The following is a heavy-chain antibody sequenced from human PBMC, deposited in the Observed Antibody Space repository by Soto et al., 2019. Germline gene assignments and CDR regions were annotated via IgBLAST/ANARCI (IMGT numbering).Heavy chain of an antibody. CDR3: GRGEVDRYNWNYGIDY. V-gene: IGHV4-4*07. J-gene: IGHJ4*02. D-gene: IGHD1-7*01. CDR1: GGSISNYF. Sequence: SETLSLTCTVSGGSISNYFCNWIRQPAGKGLEWIGRIDNSGSTNYNPSLKSRITMSADTSKNQFSLKLSSVTAADTAVYYCGRGEVDRYNWNYGIDYWGQGTLVTVSS. CDR2: IDNSGST.